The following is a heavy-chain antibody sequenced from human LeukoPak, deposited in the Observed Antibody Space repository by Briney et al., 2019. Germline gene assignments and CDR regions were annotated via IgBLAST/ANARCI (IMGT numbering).Heavy chain of an antibody. CDR3: ARGLISYYYDSSGYYHNWFDP. CDR2: INHSGST. Sequence: KPSETLSLTCAVYGGSFSGYYWSWIRQPPGKGLEWIGEINHSGSTNYNPSLKSRVTISVDTSKNQFSLKLSSVTAADTAVYYCARGLISYYYDSSGYYHNWFDPWGQGTLVTVSS. CDR1: GGSFSGYY. V-gene: IGHV4-34*01. D-gene: IGHD3-22*01. J-gene: IGHJ5*02.